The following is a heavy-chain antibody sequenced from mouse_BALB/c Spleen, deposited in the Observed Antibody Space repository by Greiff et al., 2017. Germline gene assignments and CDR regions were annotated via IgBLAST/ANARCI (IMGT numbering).Heavy chain of an antibody. CDR2: IYPGSGNT. Sequence: QVHVKQSGAELVRPGTSVKISCKASGYAFTNYWLGWVKQRPGHGLEWIGDIYPGSGNTYYNEKFKGKATLTADKSSSTAYMQLSSLTSEDSAVYFCARGAWFAYWGQGTLVTVSA. CDR3: ARGAWFAY. CDR1: GYAFTNYW. V-gene: IGHV1-63*01. J-gene: IGHJ3*01.